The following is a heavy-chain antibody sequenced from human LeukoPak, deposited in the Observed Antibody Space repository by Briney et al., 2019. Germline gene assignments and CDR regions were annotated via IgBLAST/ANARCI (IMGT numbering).Heavy chain of an antibody. CDR2: IYYRGIT. Sequence: SETLSLTCTVSGGSISSSSYYWGWIRQPPGKGLEWIGSIYYRGITYYNPSLKSRVTISVDTSKNQFSLKLSSVTAADTAVYYCARVAYDSSTYPKSYFDFWGQGTLVTVSS. D-gene: IGHD3-22*01. J-gene: IGHJ4*02. CDR3: ARVAYDSSTYPKSYFDF. V-gene: IGHV4-39*07. CDR1: GGSISSSSYY.